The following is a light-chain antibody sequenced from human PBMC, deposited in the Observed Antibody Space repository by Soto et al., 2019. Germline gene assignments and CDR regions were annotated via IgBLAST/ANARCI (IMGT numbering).Light chain of an antibody. CDR1: QSVGSDY. CDR3: QQFGSSPRT. Sequence: EIVLTQSPDTLSLSPGERASLSCRASQSVGSDYVAWYQHRPGQPPRLLFSGIFRRASGVPDRFSGSGSGTDFSLTISRLEPEDSAEYVCQQFGSSPRTFGQGTKVEIK. CDR2: GIF. V-gene: IGKV3-20*01. J-gene: IGKJ1*01.